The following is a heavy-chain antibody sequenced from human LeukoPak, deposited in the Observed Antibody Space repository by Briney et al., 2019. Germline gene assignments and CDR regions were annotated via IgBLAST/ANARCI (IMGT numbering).Heavy chain of an antibody. J-gene: IGHJ4*02. CDR3: ARDKLQWEPFDY. V-gene: IGHV4-4*07. D-gene: IGHD1-26*01. CDR1: GGSISSYY. CDR2: IYTSGST. Sequence: SETLSLTCTVSGGSISSYYWSWIRQPAGKGLEWIGRIYTSGSTNYNPSLKSRVTMSVDTSKNQFSLKLSSATAADTAVYYCARDKLQWEPFDYWGQGTLVTVSS.